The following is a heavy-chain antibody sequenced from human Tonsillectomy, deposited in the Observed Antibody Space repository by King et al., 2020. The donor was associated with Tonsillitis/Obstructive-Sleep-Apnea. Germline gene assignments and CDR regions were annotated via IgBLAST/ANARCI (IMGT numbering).Heavy chain of an antibody. CDR1: GYSFTSFW. D-gene: IGHD3-10*01. V-gene: IGHV5-10-1*03. CDR2: IDPTDSYT. J-gene: IGHJ4*02. CDR3: ARRYYGSGSYWDY. Sequence: VQLVESGAEEKKPGESLRISCKSSGYSFTSFWITWVRQMPGKGLEWMGKIDPTDSYTDYSPSFQGHVTISADKSISTAYLQWSSLKASDSAMYYCARRYYGSGSYWDYWGQGTLVTVSS.